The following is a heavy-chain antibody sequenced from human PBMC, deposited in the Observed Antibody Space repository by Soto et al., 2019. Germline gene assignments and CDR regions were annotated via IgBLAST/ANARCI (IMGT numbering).Heavy chain of an antibody. J-gene: IGHJ6*02. CDR1: GFTFSSYA. CDR2: ISYDGSNK. Sequence: QVQLVESGGGVVQPGRSLRLSCAASGFTFSSYAMHWVRQAPGKGLEWVAVISYDGSNKYYADSVKGRFTISRDNSKNTLYLQMNSLRAEDTAVYYCARSRGYGDYGYYYYGMDVWGQGTTVTVSS. CDR3: ARSRGYGDYGYYYYGMDV. D-gene: IGHD4-17*01. V-gene: IGHV3-30-3*01.